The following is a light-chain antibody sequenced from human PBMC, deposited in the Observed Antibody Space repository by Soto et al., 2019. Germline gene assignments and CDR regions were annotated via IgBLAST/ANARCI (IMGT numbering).Light chain of an antibody. J-gene: IGKJ4*01. CDR1: QSISTH. CDR2: GAS. Sequence: DIQMTQSPSSLSASIGDRITITCRASQSISTHLNWYQQKPGKAHRLLIYGASTLQNGVPSRFSASGSATDYTLTISSRQPEDFATYYCQRSFITLPLTFGGGTKVEMK. V-gene: IGKV1-39*01. CDR3: QRSFITLPLT.